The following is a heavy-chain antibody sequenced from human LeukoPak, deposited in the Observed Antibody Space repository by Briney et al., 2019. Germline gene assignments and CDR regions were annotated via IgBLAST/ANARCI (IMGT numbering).Heavy chain of an antibody. V-gene: IGHV3-30*18. Sequence: PGGSLRLSCAASGFTFSSYGMHWVRQAPGKGLEWVAVISYDGSNKYYADSVKGRFTISRDNSKNTLYLQMNSLRAEDTAVYYCAKDQTHCSSTGCSYFDYWGQGTLVTVSS. J-gene: IGHJ4*02. CDR2: ISYDGSNK. CDR1: GFTFSSYG. D-gene: IGHD2-2*01. CDR3: AKDQTHCSSTGCSYFDY.